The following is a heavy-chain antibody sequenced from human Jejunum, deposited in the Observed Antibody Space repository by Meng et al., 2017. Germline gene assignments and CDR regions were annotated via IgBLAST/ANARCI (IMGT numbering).Heavy chain of an antibody. Sequence: QVKLQKWGAGLLKPSETLSLTCAVYGGSISDYYWTWIRQPPGKGLEWIGEVNDSGRTNYNPSLKSRVTISVDTSKSHFYLRVSSVTAADTAVYYCARGNEYSNYGADFWGQGTLVTVSS. CDR2: VNDSGRT. J-gene: IGHJ4*02. CDR3: ARGNEYSNYGADF. CDR1: GGSISDYY. D-gene: IGHD4-11*01. V-gene: IGHV4-34*01.